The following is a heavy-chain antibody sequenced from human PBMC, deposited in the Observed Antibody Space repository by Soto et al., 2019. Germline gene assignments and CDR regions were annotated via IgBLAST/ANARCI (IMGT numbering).Heavy chain of an antibody. CDR2: ISYDGSNK. J-gene: IGHJ3*02. Sequence: GGSLRLSCAASGFTFSSYGMHWVRQAPGKGLEWVAVISYDGSNKYYADSVKGRFTISRDNSKNTLYLQMNSLRAEDTAAYYCAKGPAPGRAAFDIWGQGTMVTVSS. CDR3: AKGPAPGRAAFDI. V-gene: IGHV3-30*18. CDR1: GFTFSSYG.